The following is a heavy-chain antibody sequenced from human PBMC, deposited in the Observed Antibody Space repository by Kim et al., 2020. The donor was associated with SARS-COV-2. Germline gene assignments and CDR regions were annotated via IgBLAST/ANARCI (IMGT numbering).Heavy chain of an antibody. CDR1: GFTFSDYD. D-gene: IGHD3-9*01. V-gene: IGHV3-11*06. Sequence: GGSLRLSCAASGFTFSDYDMSWIRQAPGKGLEWVSYISSSSSYTNYADSVKGRFTISRDNAKNSLYLQMNSLRAEDTALYYCARELRYFDWLLPDYWGEGTLVTVSS. J-gene: IGHJ4*02. CDR2: ISSSSSYT. CDR3: ARELRYFDWLLPDY.